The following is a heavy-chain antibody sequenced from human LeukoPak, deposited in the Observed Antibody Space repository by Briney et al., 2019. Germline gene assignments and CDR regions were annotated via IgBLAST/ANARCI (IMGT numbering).Heavy chain of an antibody. CDR1: EFTFSNYA. Sequence: PGGSLRLSCAASEFTFSNYAMSWVRQAPGKGLEWVSSISGSGSSAYYANSVKGRFTISRDNSKNTVYVQMNSLGAEVTAVYYCAKDVGGINFHYMDVWGQGTTVTVSS. D-gene: IGHD3-10*01. CDR3: AKDVGGINFHYMDV. V-gene: IGHV3-23*01. CDR2: ISGSGSSA. J-gene: IGHJ6*03.